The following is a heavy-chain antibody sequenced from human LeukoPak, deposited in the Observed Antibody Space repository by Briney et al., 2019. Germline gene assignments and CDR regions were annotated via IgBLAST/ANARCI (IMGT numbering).Heavy chain of an antibody. CDR3: IRGTVGAPGNDY. D-gene: IGHD1-26*01. CDR1: GFTFSSYG. V-gene: IGHV3-30*03. Sequence: PGGSLRLSCAASGFTFSSYGMNWVRQAPGKGLEWVAVISYDGSNKYYADSVRGRFTISRDNAKNTLYLQMSSLRAEDTAVYYCIRGTVGAPGNDYWGQGTLVTVSS. J-gene: IGHJ4*02. CDR2: ISYDGSNK.